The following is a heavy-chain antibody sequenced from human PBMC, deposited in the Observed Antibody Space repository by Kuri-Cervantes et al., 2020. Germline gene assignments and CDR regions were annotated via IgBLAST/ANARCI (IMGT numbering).Heavy chain of an antibody. V-gene: IGHV3-66*02. Sequence: GGSLRLSCAASGFTFNSYWMSWVRQAPGKGLEWVSVIYSGGSTYYADSVKGRFTISRDNSKNTLYLQMNSLRAEDTAVYYCARDSRDGYNFWYFDLWGRGTLVTVSS. J-gene: IGHJ2*01. CDR3: ARDSRDGYNFWYFDL. CDR2: IYSGGST. CDR1: GFTFNSYW. D-gene: IGHD5-24*01.